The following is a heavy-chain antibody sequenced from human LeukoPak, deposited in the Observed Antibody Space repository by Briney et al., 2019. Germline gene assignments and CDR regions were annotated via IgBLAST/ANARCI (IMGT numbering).Heavy chain of an antibody. Sequence: PGGSLRLSCAASGFTFSSYWMSWVRQAPGKGLEWVANIKQDGSEKYYVDSVKGRFTISRDNAKNSLNLQMNSLRAEDTAVYYCARYSGSYEVNYYYYYGMDVWGQGTTVTVSS. D-gene: IGHD1-26*01. CDR3: ARYSGSYEVNYYYYYGMDV. V-gene: IGHV3-7*03. J-gene: IGHJ6*02. CDR1: GFTFSSYW. CDR2: IKQDGSEK.